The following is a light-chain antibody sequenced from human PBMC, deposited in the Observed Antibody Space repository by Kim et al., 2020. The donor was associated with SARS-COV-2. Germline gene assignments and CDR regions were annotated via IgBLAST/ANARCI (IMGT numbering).Light chain of an antibody. Sequence: DIQMTQAPSSLSASVGDRVTITCRASQGISNSLAWYQQKPGKAPKLMLHSASRLHDGVPSRFSGSGSGTDYTLTISSLQAEDFATYYCQQYHCTPYSFGQGTKLYI. CDR1: QGISNS. V-gene: IGKV1-NL1*01. J-gene: IGKJ2*01. CDR3: QQYHCTPYS. CDR2: SAS.